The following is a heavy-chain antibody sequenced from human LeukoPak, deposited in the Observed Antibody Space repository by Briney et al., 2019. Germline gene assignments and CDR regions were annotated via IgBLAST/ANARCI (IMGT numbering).Heavy chain of an antibody. CDR2: ISSSGTYI. J-gene: IGHJ5*02. V-gene: IGHV3-21*01. CDR1: GFTFSFYS. D-gene: IGHD2-2*01. Sequence: PGGSLRLSSAASGFTFSFYSMHWVRQAPGKGLEWVSCISSSGTYIYYADSVKGRFIISRDNDKNSLHLQMNILRADDTAVYYCVRDQQPEVPTSDSSPSAWGQGTLVTVSS. CDR3: VRDQQPEVPTSDSSPSA.